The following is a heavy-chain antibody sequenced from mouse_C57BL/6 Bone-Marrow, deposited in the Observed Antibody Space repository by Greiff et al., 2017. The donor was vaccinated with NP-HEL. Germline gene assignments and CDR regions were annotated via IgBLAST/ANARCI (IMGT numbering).Heavy chain of an antibody. CDR2: IYPGDGDT. Sequence: QVTLKESGPELVKPGASVKISCKASGYAFSSSWMNWVKQRPGKGLEWIGRIYPGDGDTNYNGKFKGKATLTADKSSSTAYMQLSSLTSEDSAVYFCAVATDYFDYWGQGTTLTVSS. CDR3: AVATDYFDY. J-gene: IGHJ2*01. V-gene: IGHV1-82*01. CDR1: GYAFSSSW. D-gene: IGHD1-1*01.